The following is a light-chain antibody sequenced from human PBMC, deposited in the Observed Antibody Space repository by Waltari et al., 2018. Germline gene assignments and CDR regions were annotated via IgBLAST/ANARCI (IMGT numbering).Light chain of an antibody. Sequence: SSELTQDPVVSVAMGQPVRITCQGDSPRRSYASWYQQRPGQAPILVMFDKNNRPPGVPDRFSGSSSDNSASLTITGAQAEDEASYYCHSRDATGVGGSFGGGTKLTVL. CDR2: DKN. V-gene: IGLV3-19*01. CDR3: HSRDATGVGGS. CDR1: SPRRSY. J-gene: IGLJ2*01.